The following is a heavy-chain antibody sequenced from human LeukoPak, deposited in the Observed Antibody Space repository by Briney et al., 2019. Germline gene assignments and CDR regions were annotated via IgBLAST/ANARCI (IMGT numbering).Heavy chain of an antibody. CDR2: INSGGTTT. CDR3: LRGDSSDF. D-gene: IGHD3-22*01. CDR1: GFAFSTYT. J-gene: IGHJ4*02. V-gene: IGHV3-21*06. Sequence: PGGSLGLSCAACGFAFSTYTMNWARQAPGKGLEWVAFINSGGTTTHYAFSVKGRFTISRDNARNVLYLQMNGLRGDDAALYYCLRGDSSDFWGQGTLVTVSS.